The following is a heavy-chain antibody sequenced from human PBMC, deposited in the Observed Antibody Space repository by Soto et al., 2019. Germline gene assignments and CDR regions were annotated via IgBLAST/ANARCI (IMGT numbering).Heavy chain of an antibody. CDR2: IKSKTDGGTT. J-gene: IGHJ4*02. Sequence: EVQLVESGGGLVKPGGSLRLSCAASGFTFSNAWMSWVRQAPGKGLEWVGRIKSKTDGGTTDYAAPVKGRFTISRGSSKNTVYLQMNSLRVEDTAVYYCARDRRYFDSSDIDYWGQGTLVTVSS. CDR1: GFTFSNAW. CDR3: ARDRRYFDSSDIDY. V-gene: IGHV3-15*01. D-gene: IGHD3-22*01.